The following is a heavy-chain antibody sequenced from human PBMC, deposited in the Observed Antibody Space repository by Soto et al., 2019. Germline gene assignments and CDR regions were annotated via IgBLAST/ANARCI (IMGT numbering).Heavy chain of an antibody. J-gene: IGHJ4*02. CDR2: IYYSGST. Sequence: QLQLQESGPGLVKPSETLSLTCTVSGGSISSSSYYWGWIRQPPGKGLEWIGSIYYSGSTYYNPSLTGRVTISVDTSKNQFSLKLSSVTAADTAVYYCARHSPVDYWGQGTLVTVSS. CDR3: ARHSPVDY. V-gene: IGHV4-39*01. CDR1: GGSISSSSYY.